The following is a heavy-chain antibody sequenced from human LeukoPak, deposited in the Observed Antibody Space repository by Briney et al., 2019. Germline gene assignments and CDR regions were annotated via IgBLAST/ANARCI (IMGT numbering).Heavy chain of an antibody. CDR2: IYYSGST. J-gene: IGHJ4*02. Sequence: PSETLSLTCTVSGGSISSYYWSWIRQPPGTGLEWIGYIYYSGSTNYNPSLKRRVTISVDTSKNQFALKLSSVTAADTAVYYCARGLAARTLIYFDYWGQGTLVPVSS. CDR3: ARGLAARTLIYFDY. V-gene: IGHV4-59*01. CDR1: GGSISSYY. D-gene: IGHD6-6*01.